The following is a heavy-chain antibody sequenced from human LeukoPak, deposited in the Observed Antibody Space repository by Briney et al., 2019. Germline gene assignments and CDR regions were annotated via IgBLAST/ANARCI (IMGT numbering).Heavy chain of an antibody. CDR2: ISSEGSKK. CDR1: GFIFSNYA. Sequence: PGGSLGLSCAASGFIFSNYAIHWVRQAPGKGLEWVAVISSEGSKKSYADSVKGRFAISRDNSKNTLYLEMNSVRPQDTAVYYCARGAHKRDDYGGFFDYWGQGTLVTVSS. D-gene: IGHD4-23*01. V-gene: IGHV3-30*09. J-gene: IGHJ4*02. CDR3: ARGAHKRDDYGGFFDY.